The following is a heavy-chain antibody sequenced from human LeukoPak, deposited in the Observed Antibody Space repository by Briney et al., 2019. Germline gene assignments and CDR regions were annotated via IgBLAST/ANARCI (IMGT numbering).Heavy chain of an antibody. J-gene: IGHJ4*02. CDR2: IKQDGSEK. V-gene: IGHV3-7*01. CDR1: GFTFSTYW. D-gene: IGHD3-16*02. CDR3: AREDFMVTFGGVIARYLDY. Sequence: PGGSLRLSCAASGFTFSTYWMSWVRQAPGKGLEWVANIKQDGSEKYVDSVKGRFTISRDNAKNSLYLQMNSLRAEDTAVYYCAREDFMVTFGGVIARYLDYWVQGTLVTVSS.